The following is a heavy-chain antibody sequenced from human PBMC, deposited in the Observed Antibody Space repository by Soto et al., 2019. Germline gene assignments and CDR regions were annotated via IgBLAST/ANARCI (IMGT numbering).Heavy chain of an antibody. CDR2: IIPIFGTA. J-gene: IGHJ6*02. CDR1: GGTFSSYA. D-gene: IGHD6-19*01. Sequence: SVKVSCKASGGTFSSYAISWVRQAPGQGLEWMGGIIPIFGTANYAQKFQGRVTITADESTSTAYMELSSLRSEDTAVYYCARGKLNSGWYRGPYGMDVWGQGTTVTVSS. V-gene: IGHV1-69*13. CDR3: ARGKLNSGWYRGPYGMDV.